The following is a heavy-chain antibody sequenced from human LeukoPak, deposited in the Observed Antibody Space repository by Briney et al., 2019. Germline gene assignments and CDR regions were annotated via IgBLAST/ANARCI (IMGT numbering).Heavy chain of an antibody. CDR2: MNPNSGNT. V-gene: IGHV1-8*01. J-gene: IGHJ3*02. D-gene: IGHD3-9*01. CDR3: ARGLRYFDWPPYDAFDI. CDR1: GYTFTSYD. Sequence: ASVTVSCKASGYTFTSYDINWVRQATGQGLEWMGWMNPNSGNTGYAQKFQGRVTMTRNTSISTAYMELSSLRSEDTAVYYCARGLRYFDWPPYDAFDIWGQGTMVTVSS.